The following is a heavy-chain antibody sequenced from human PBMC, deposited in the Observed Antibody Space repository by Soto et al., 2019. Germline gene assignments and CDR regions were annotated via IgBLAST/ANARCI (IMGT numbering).Heavy chain of an antibody. CDR3: AKIEMGWFAH. J-gene: IGHJ5*02. V-gene: IGHV3-23*01. D-gene: IGHD2-8*01. CDR2: ISGSGGHT. Sequence: GGSLRLSCTGSGFSFFSDAMSWVRQAPGNGLEWVSTISGSGGHTYYADSVKGRFVVSRDNDKNTVYLHMSSLTGEDTAVYFCAKIEMGWFAHWGQGTQVTVSS. CDR1: GFSFFSDA.